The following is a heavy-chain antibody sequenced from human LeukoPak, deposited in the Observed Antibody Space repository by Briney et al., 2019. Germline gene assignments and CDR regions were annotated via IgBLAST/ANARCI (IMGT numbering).Heavy chain of an antibody. Sequence: SETLSLTCTVSGGSISSYYWSWIRQPPGKGLEWIGYIYTSGSTNYYPSLKSRVTISVDTSKNQFSLKLSSVTAADTAVYYCARSYDFWSGPNWFDPWGQGTLVTVSS. CDR1: GGSISSYY. CDR2: IYTSGST. V-gene: IGHV4-4*09. J-gene: IGHJ5*02. CDR3: ARSYDFWSGPNWFDP. D-gene: IGHD3-3*01.